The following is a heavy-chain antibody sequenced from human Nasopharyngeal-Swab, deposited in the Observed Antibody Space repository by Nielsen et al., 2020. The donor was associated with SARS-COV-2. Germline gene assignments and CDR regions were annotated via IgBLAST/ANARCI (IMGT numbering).Heavy chain of an antibody. CDR2: ISSSSSYI. CDR1: GFTFSSYS. D-gene: IGHD6-25*01. CDR3: ARDVGFIDPAY. J-gene: IGHJ4*02. Sequence: GESLKISCAASGFTFSSYSMNWVRQAPGKGLEWVSSISSSSSYIYYADSVKGRFTISRDNAKNSLYLQMNSLRAEDTAVYYRARDVGFIDPAYWGQGTLVTVSS. V-gene: IGHV3-21*01.